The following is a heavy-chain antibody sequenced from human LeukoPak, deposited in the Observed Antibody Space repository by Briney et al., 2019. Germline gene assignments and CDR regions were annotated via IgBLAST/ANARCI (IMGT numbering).Heavy chain of an antibody. D-gene: IGHD3-22*01. CDR2: MNPNSGNT. CDR1: ADTFTSYD. J-gene: IGHJ3*02. Sequence: ASVKVSCKASADTFTSYDINWVRHATGQGLGWMGWMNPNSGNTGYAQKFQGRVTMTRNTSTSTAYMELSSMRSEDTAVYYCARLDDSGAFDIWGQGTMVTVS. V-gene: IGHV1-8*01. CDR3: ARLDDSGAFDI.